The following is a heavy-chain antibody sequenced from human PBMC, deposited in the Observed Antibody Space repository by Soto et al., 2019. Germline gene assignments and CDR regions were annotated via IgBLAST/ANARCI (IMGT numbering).Heavy chain of an antibody. J-gene: IGHJ6*02. CDR3: ASGTEVSPSWDV. Sequence: PSETLSLTCAVYGGSFSGYYWSWIRQPPGKGLEWIGEINHSGSTNYNPSLKSRVTISVDTSKNQLSLKLSSVTAADTAVYYCASGTEVSPSWDVWGQGTTVTVSS. V-gene: IGHV4-34*01. CDR2: INHSGST. CDR1: GGSFSGYY.